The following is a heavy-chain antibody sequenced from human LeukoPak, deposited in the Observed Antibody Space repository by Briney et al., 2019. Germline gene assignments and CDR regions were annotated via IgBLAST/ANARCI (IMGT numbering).Heavy chain of an antibody. J-gene: IGHJ4*02. CDR1: GLTFSGSA. CDR3: TSELGFVVVTSLPYY. V-gene: IGHV3-73*01. CDR2: IRSKANSYVT. Sequence: GGSLRLFCAASGLTFSGSAMHWVRQASGKGLEWVGRIRSKANSYVTAYAAAVKGRFTISRDGSKNKAYLQMNSLKTEDTAVYYCTSELGFVVVTSLPYYRGQGTLVTVPS. D-gene: IGHD2-21*02.